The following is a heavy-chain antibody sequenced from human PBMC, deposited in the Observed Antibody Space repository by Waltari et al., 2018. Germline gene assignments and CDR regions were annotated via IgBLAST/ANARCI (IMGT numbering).Heavy chain of an antibody. J-gene: IGHJ3*02. Sequence: QVLLVPSGADVRKPGASVTVSCKASGYIFINYCIHWVRQAPGQGLEWIGRINCRNGGTDYAQKFQGRVTLTRDTSISTAYMELSGLTLDDTAIYYCTVIAGDFDIWGPGTMVTASS. CDR2: INCRNGGT. V-gene: IGHV1-2*06. D-gene: IGHD2-21*01. CDR1: GYIFINYC. CDR3: TVIAGDFDI.